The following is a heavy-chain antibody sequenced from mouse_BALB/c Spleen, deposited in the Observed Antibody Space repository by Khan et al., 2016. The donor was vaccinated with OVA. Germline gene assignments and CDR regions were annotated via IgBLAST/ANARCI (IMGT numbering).Heavy chain of an antibody. D-gene: IGHD2-2*01. J-gene: IGHJ3*01. CDR1: GYTFTSYW. Sequence: QVQLQQPGAELVRPGASVKLSCKASGYTFTSYWMNWVKQRPGHGLEWIGRIDPSDSETHYNQMFKDKATLTVDKSSSTAYMQLSSLTSGDSAVYYCARREKEGYDTSWFAYWGQGTLVTVSA. CDR2: IDPSDSET. CDR3: ARREKEGYDTSWFAY. V-gene: IGHV1-61*01.